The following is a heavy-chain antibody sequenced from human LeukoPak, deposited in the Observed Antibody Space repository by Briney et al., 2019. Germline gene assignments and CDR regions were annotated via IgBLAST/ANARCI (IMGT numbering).Heavy chain of an antibody. CDR1: GFTFSNYW. D-gene: IGHD4-11*01. CDR3: ARDPGHSNYINDY. J-gene: IGHJ4*02. CDR2: ISSDGTNT. Sequence: PGGSLRLSCAASGFTFSNYWMHWVRQSPGKGLVWVSRISSDGTNTNYADSVKGRFTISRDNAEHTLYLQMTSLRAEDTAVYYCARDPGHSNYINDYWGQGTLVTVSS. V-gene: IGHV3-74*01.